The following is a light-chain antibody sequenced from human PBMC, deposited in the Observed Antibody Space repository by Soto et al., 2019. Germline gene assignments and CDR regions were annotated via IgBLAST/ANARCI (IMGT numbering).Light chain of an antibody. V-gene: IGKV3D-20*02. CDR1: QSVSSSD. CDR3: QQRTNRPPIT. J-gene: IGKJ5*01. Sequence: EVVLTQSPGTLSLSPGERTTLYCRASQSVSSSDLAWYQQKPGQAPRLLISGASSRATGIPDRFSGSGSGTDFTLTISGLETEDFAVYYCQQRTNRPPITFGQGTRLEIK. CDR2: GAS.